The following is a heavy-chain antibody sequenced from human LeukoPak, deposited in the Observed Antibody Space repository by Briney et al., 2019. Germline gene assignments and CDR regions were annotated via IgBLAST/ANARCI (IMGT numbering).Heavy chain of an antibody. D-gene: IGHD4-17*01. CDR1: GFTFSSYA. CDR3: ARDDYGDSSY. V-gene: IGHV3-23*01. CDR2: ISGSGGST. Sequence: GGSLRLSCAVSGFTFSSYAMSWVRQAPGKGLEWVSGISGSGGSTYYADSVKGRFTISRDNAKNSLYLQMNSLRAEDTAVYYCARDDYGDSSYWGQGTLVTVSS. J-gene: IGHJ4*02.